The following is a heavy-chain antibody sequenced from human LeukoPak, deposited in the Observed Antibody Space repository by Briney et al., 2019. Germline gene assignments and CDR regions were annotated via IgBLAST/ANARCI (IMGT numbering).Heavy chain of an antibody. D-gene: IGHD1-1*01. CDR3: ARTYNWNDGDAFDI. V-gene: IGHV3-21*01. J-gene: IGHJ3*02. CDR2: ISSSNTYI. CDR1: GFTFSSYT. Sequence: GGSLRLSCAASGFTFSSYTMNWVRQAPGKGLEWVSSISSSNTYIYYADSVKGRFTISRDNAKNSLFLQMNSLRAEDTAVYYCARTYNWNDGDAFDIWGQGTMVTVSS.